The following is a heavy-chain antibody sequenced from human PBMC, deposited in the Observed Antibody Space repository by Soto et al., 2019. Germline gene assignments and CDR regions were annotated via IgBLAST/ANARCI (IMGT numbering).Heavy chain of an antibody. J-gene: IGHJ6*03. V-gene: IGHV3-74*01. CDR3: ARIGTGYYYMDV. CDR2: INSDGSRT. D-gene: IGHD1-1*01. Sequence: EVQLVASGGGLVQPGGSLRLSCAASGFTFSTYWMHWVRQVPGKGLVWVSRINSDGSRTNYGDSVRGRFTTSRDNAKNTLYLEMNSLRAEDTAVYFCARIGTGYYYMDVWGKGTTVTVSS. CDR1: GFTFSTYW.